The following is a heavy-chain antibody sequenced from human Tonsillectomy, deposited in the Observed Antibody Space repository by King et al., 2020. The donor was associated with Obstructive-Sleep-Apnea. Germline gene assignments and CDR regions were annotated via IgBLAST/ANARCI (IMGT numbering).Heavy chain of an antibody. CDR2: INHSGST. V-gene: IGHV4-34*01. CDR3: ARTSYYDSSGYYVPVYFDY. CDR1: GGSFSGYY. J-gene: IGHJ4*02. Sequence: VQLQQWGAGLLKPSETLSLTCAVYGGSFSGYYWSWLRQPPGKGLEWIGEINHSGSTSYNPSLKSRVTISLDTSRNQFSLTLSSVTAADTAVYHCARTSYYDSSGYYVPVYFDYWGQGTLVTVSS. D-gene: IGHD3-22*01.